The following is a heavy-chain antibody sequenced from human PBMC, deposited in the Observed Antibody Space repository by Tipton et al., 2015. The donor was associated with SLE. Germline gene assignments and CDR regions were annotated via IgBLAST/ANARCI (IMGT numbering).Heavy chain of an antibody. CDR2: IRYDGSNK. Sequence: SLRLSCAASGFTFSSYGMHWVRQAPGKGLEWVAFIRYDGSNKYYADSVKGRFTISRDNSKNTLYLQMNSLRAEDAALYYCAKEDVLRFLEWSPGWFDPWGQGTLVTVSS. V-gene: IGHV3-30*02. CDR1: GFTFSSYG. CDR3: AKEDVLRFLEWSPGWFDP. D-gene: IGHD3-3*01. J-gene: IGHJ5*02.